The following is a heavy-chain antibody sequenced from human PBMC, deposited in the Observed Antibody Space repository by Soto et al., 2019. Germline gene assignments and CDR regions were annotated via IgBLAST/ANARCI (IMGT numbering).Heavy chain of an antibody. J-gene: IGHJ6*02. CDR2: INPNSGGT. CDR1: GYTFTGYY. Sequence: ASVKVSCKASGYTFTGYYMHWVRQAPGQGLEWMGWINPNSGGTNYAQKFQGWVTMTRDTSISTAYMELSRLRSDDTAVYYCAGGDYYHSSGYYFYYYTMDGWGQGTTVTVSS. D-gene: IGHD3-22*01. CDR3: AGGDYYHSSGYYFYYYTMDG. V-gene: IGHV1-2*04.